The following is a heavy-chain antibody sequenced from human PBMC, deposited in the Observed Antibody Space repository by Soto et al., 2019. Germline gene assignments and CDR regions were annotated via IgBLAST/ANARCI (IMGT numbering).Heavy chain of an antibody. D-gene: IGHD7-27*01. CDR1: GGSISSYY. CDR3: ARRWGRTFDY. Sequence: QVQLQESGPGLVKPSETLSLTCTVSGGSISSYYWSWIRQPPGKGLEWIGYIYYSGSTNHNPSLKRRVTISVDTSKTQFSLKLSSVTAADTAVYYCARRWGRTFDYWGQGTLVTVSS. CDR2: IYYSGST. V-gene: IGHV4-59*08. J-gene: IGHJ4*02.